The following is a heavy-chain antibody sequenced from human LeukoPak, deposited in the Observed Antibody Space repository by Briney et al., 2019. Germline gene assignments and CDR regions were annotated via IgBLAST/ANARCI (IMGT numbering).Heavy chain of an antibody. J-gene: IGHJ3*02. V-gene: IGHV4-38-2*02. D-gene: IGHD2-8*01. CDR1: GYSISSAYY. CDR3: ARMVFDAFDI. Sequence: SETLSLTCTVSGYSISSAYYWGWIRQPPGKGLEWIGSIYYSGSTYYNPSLKSRVTISVDTSKNQFSLKLSSVTAADTAVYYCARMVFDAFDIWGQGTMVTVSS. CDR2: IYYSGST.